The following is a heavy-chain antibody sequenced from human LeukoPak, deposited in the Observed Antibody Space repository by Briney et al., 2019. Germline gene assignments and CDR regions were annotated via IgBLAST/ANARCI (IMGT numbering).Heavy chain of an antibody. CDR3: AKASSGWYVDY. V-gene: IGHV3-7*03. J-gene: IGHJ4*02. D-gene: IGHD6-19*01. CDR1: GFTFSNFW. Sequence: GGSLRLSCTASGFTFSNFWMGWVRQAPGKGLEWVANIKQDETEKFYLGSVKGRFTTSRDNAKNSLYLQMNSLRVEDTALYYCAKASSGWYVDYWGQGTLVTVSS. CDR2: IKQDETEK.